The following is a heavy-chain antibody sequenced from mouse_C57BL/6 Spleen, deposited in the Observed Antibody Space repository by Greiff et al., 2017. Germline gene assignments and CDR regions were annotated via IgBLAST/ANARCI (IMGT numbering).Heavy chain of an antibody. CDR2: ISYDGSN. J-gene: IGHJ2*01. V-gene: IGHV3-6*01. CDR1: GYSITSGYY. Sequence: DVQLQESGPGLVKPSQSLSLTCSVTGYSITSGYYWNWIRQFPGNKLEWMGYISYDGSNNYNPSLKNRISITRDTSKNQFFLKLNSVTTEDTATYYCAREKGNYFDYWGQGTTLTVSS. CDR3: AREKGNYFDY.